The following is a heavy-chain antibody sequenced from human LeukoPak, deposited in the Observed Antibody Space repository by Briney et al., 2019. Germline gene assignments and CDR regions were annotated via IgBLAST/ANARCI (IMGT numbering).Heavy chain of an antibody. Sequence: SSETLSLTCAVYGGSFSGYYWSWIRQPPGKGLEWIGYIYYSGSTNYNPSLKSRVTISVDTSKNQFSLKLSSVTAADTAVYYCARSYDSSGYFIPSVFDYWGQGTLVTVSS. CDR2: IYYSGST. V-gene: IGHV4-59*01. J-gene: IGHJ4*02. CDR1: GGSFSGYY. D-gene: IGHD3-22*01. CDR3: ARSYDSSGYFIPSVFDY.